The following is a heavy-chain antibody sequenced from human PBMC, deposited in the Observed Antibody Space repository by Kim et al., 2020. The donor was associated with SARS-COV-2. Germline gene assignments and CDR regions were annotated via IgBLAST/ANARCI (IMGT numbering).Heavy chain of an antibody. J-gene: IGHJ1*01. Sequence: KRDGGEKYYGDSVEGRCTISRDNANNSLYLQMNSLRGEDTAVYYCTAVGNWGRGTLVTVSS. CDR2: KRDGGEK. V-gene: IGHV3-7*03. CDR3: TAVGN.